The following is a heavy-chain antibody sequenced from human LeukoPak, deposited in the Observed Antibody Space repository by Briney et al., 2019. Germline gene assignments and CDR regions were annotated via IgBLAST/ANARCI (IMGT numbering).Heavy chain of an antibody. J-gene: IGHJ4*02. D-gene: IGHD1-1*01. CDR3: ATGETGSTLGGY. Sequence: SLTXTVSGGPLSAYYWTWIRQPPGKGLEWIGYIYDNGNTNYNPSLKSRVTISVDTSKNQFSLKLSSVTAADTAVYYCATGETGSTLGGYWGX. CDR1: GGPLSAYY. CDR2: IYDNGNT. V-gene: IGHV4-59*01.